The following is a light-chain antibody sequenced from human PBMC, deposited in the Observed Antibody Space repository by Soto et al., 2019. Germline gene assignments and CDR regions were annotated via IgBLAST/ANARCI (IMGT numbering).Light chain of an antibody. J-gene: IGKJ1*01. Sequence: AIRMTQSPSSLSASTGDRVTITCRASQGISSNLAWYQQKPGKAPKLLIYAASTVQRGVPSRFSGSGSGTDFTLTISCLQSEDFATYYGQQYYSYPRTFGQGTKVEIK. V-gene: IGKV1-8*01. CDR2: AAS. CDR3: QQYYSYPRT. CDR1: QGISSN.